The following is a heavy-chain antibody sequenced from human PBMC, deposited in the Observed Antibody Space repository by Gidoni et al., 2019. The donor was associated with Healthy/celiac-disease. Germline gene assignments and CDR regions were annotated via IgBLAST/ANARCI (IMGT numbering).Heavy chain of an antibody. Sequence: QLQLGQTGAEVTTPGASVKVCCKASGYTCTDYYMPWVRQAPGQRLEWMGWINPNSGGTNYAQKFQGRVTSTRDTSISTAYMELSRLRSDDTTVYCCARGPRNWFDPWGQGTLVTVSS. CDR1: GYTCTDYY. CDR2: INPNSGGT. CDR3: ARGPRNWFDP. J-gene: IGHJ5*02. V-gene: IGHV1-2*01.